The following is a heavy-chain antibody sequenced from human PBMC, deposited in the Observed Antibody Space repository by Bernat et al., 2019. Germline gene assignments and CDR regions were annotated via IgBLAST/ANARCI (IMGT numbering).Heavy chain of an antibody. CDR3: AMTSRSFNGPDY. Sequence: QVQLVQSGAEVREPGASVKVSYKASGYTFTGYYIHWVRQAPGQGLESMGWINPNSGGTNFAQKFQGRVTMTRDTSISTAYMELSRLRSDDTAVYYCAMTSRSFNGPDYWGQGTLVTVSS. D-gene: IGHD6-6*01. V-gene: IGHV1-2*02. CDR1: GYTFTGYY. J-gene: IGHJ4*02. CDR2: INPNSGGT.